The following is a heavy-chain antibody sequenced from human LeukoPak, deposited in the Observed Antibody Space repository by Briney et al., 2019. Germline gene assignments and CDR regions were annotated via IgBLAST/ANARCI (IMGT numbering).Heavy chain of an antibody. V-gene: IGHV3-48*02. D-gene: IGHD3-22*01. CDR1: GVTFSTYG. CDR2: ISSGSNSL. J-gene: IGHJ4*02. CDR3: ARNLGDDVSAFYCDY. Sequence: GGSLRLSCAASGVTFSTYGMNGVRQAPGKGLEWLGYISSGSNSLYYADSVKGRFTISRDNAKNLPDLQSNSLRDQDTAVQYCARNLGDDVSAFYCDYWGRGTLVTVSS.